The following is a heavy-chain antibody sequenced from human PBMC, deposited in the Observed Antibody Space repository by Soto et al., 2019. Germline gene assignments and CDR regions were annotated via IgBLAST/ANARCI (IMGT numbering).Heavy chain of an antibody. CDR1: GFTFSSYG. CDR3: ARRPQDIVLVPAVIKDAGRVWDYYYGMDV. V-gene: IGHV3-33*01. J-gene: IGHJ6*02. CDR2: IWYDGSNK. D-gene: IGHD2-2*01. Sequence: QVQLVESGGGVVQPGRSLRLSCAASGFTFSSYGMHWVRQAPGKGLEWVAVIWYDGSNKYYADSVKGRFTISRDNSKNPLYQQMNXXRXEXXVVYYCARRPQDIVLVPAVIKDAGRVWDYYYGMDVWGQGTTVTVSS.